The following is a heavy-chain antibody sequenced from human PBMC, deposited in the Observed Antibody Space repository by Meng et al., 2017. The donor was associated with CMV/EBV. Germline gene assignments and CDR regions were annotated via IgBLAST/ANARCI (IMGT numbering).Heavy chain of an antibody. CDR1: GFSLSTSGVG. J-gene: IGHJ5*02. CDR2: IYWDDDK. D-gene: IGHD6-13*01. CDR3: AHRGRIAAAGTDWFDP. V-gene: IGHV2-5*02. Sequence: QITLKASGPTLVKPTQTLTLTCSFSGFSLSTSGVGVGWIRQPPGKALEWLALIYWDDDKRYSPSLKSRLTITKDTSKNQVVLTMTNMDPVDTATYYCAHRGRIAAAGTDWFDPWGQGTLVTVSS.